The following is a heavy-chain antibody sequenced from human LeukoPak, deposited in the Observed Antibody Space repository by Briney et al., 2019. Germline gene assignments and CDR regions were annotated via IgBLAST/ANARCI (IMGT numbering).Heavy chain of an antibody. V-gene: IGHV4-34*01. CDR2: INHSGST. CDR1: GGSFSGYY. CDR3: ARSNI. J-gene: IGHJ4*02. Sequence: SETLSLTCAVYGGSFSGYYWSWIRQPPGKGLEWIGEINHSGSTNYNPSLKSRVTISVDASKNQFSLKLSSVTAADTAVYYCARSNIWGQGTLVTVSS. D-gene: IGHD2/OR15-2a*01.